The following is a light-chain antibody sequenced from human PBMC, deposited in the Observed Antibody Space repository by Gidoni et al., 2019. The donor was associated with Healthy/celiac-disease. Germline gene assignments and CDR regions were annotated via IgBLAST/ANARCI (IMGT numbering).Light chain of an antibody. V-gene: IGLV3-1*01. CDR3: QAWDSSTVV. CDR1: KLGDKY. CDR2: QDS. J-gene: IGLJ2*01. Sequence: SYELTQPPSVPVSPGQTASITCSGDKLGDKYACWYQQKPGQSPVLVIYQDSKRPSGIPERFSCSNSGNTATLTISGTQAMDEADYYCQAWDSSTVVFGGGTKLTVL.